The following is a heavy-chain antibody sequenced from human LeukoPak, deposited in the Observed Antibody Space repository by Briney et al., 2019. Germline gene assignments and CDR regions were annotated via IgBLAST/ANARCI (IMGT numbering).Heavy chain of an antibody. CDR3: ATYDNWVTGDV. V-gene: IGHV3-7*01. Sequence: GGSLRLSCAASEFMFSDYWMSWVRQAPGKGPEWVASINKDGSEEYYADSVKGRFTVSRDNAKNSLFLQMNNLRVEDTAIYYCATYDNWVTGDVWGQGTTVSVSS. D-gene: IGHD1-1*01. J-gene: IGHJ6*02. CDR2: INKDGSEE. CDR1: EFMFSDYW.